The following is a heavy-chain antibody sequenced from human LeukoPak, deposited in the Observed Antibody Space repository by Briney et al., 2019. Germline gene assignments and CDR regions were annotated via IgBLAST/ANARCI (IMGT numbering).Heavy chain of an antibody. V-gene: IGHV3-73*01. J-gene: IGHJ5*02. CDR3: TRDSGTYNWFDP. D-gene: IGHD1-26*01. CDR2: MDKETNLYAA. Sequence: GGSLKLSCVASGFTFSDSAIHWVRQSSGRGLEWIGHMDKETNLYAAALAASVKGRFTVSRDDSKNTAYLHMNSLKTEDTALYYCTRDSGTYNWFDPWGQGTLVTVSS. CDR1: GFTFSDSA.